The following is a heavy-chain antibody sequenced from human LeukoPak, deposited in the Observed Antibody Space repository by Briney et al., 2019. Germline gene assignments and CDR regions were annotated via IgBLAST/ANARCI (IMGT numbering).Heavy chain of an antibody. J-gene: IGHJ4*02. V-gene: IGHV3-30*18. D-gene: IGHD2-21*01. CDR2: ISYDGSNK. CDR1: GLTFSSYV. CDR3: AKEDNGDSFDY. Sequence: PGGSLRLSCAASGLTFSSYVIHWVRQAPGKGLEWVAVISYDGSNKYYADSVKGRFTISRDNSKNTLYLQMNSLRAEDTAVYYCAKEDNGDSFDYWGQGTLVTVSS.